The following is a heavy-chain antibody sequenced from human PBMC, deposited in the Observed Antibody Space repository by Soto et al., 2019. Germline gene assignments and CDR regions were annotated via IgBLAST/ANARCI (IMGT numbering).Heavy chain of an antibody. CDR3: ARDGSGYEYNWFDP. Sequence: QVQLQKSGPGLVKPSQTLSLTCTVSGGSISSGGYYWSWIRQHPGKGLEWIGYIYYSGSTYYNPSLKSRVTISVDTSKNQFSLKLSSVTAADTAVYYCARDGSGYEYNWFDPWGQGTLVTVSS. CDR1: GGSISSGGYY. D-gene: IGHD5-12*01. CDR2: IYYSGST. J-gene: IGHJ5*02. V-gene: IGHV4-31*03.